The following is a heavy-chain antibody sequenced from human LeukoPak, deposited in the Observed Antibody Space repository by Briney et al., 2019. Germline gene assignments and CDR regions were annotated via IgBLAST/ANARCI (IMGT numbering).Heavy chain of an antibody. Sequence: SETLSLTCAVYGGSFSGYYWGWIRQPPGKGREWLGEINHSGSTNYNPSLKSRVIISVDTSTNQFSLKLSSVTAADTAVYYCAREGVYYYGSGSYYWRSYYYYMDVWGKGTTVTVSS. CDR3: AREGVYYYGSGSYYWRSYYYYMDV. CDR1: GGSFSGYY. D-gene: IGHD3-10*01. CDR2: INHSGST. V-gene: IGHV4-34*01. J-gene: IGHJ6*03.